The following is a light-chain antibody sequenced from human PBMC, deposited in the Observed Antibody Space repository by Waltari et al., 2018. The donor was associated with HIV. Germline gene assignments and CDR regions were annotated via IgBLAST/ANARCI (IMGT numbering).Light chain of an antibody. J-gene: IGLJ1*01. CDR2: SAN. V-gene: IGLV1-44*01. CDR1: NSNTGSHT. CDR3: ATWDDSLGTYV. Sequence: QSVLTQPPSASGTPGQRVTISCSGGNSNTGSHTVNWYRQLPGTAPKLLIYSANQRPSGVPDRISGSKSGTSASLAISGLQSEDEADYYCATWDDSLGTYVFGTATKVTVL.